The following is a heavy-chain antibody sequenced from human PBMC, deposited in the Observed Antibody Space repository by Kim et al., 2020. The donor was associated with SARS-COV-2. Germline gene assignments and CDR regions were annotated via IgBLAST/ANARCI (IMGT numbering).Heavy chain of an antibody. J-gene: IGHJ4*02. CDR2: IWYDGSNK. CDR3: ARDYDSSWGEYYFDY. V-gene: IGHV3-33*01. Sequence: GGSLRLSCAASGFTFSSYGMHWVRQAPGKGLEWVAVIWYDGSNKYYADSVKGRFTISRDNSKNTLYLQMNSLRAEDTAVYYCARDYDSSWGEYYFDYWGQGTLVTVSS. CDR1: GFTFSSYG. D-gene: IGHD6-13*01.